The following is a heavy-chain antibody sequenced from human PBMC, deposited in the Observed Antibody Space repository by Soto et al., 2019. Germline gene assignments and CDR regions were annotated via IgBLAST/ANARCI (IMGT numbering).Heavy chain of an antibody. Sequence: EVQLLESGGGLAQPGGSLRLSCAASAFTFSSYAMSWVRQAPGKGLEWVSAVSGSGDSTYYADSVKGRFTISRDNSKKPLYLQRNSLRAEDTAVYYCAKGRAGECPGCTQDYWGQGTLVTVSS. CDR1: AFTFSSYA. D-gene: IGHD3-16*01. CDR2: VSGSGDST. CDR3: AKGRAGECPGCTQDY. V-gene: IGHV3-23*01. J-gene: IGHJ4*02.